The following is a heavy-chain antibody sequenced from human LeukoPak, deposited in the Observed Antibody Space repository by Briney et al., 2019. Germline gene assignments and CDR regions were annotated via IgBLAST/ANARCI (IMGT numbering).Heavy chain of an antibody. CDR1: GYTFTGYY. Sequence: ASVKVSCKASGYTFTGYYMHWVRQAPGQGLEWMGWINPNSGGTNYAQKFQGRVTMTRDTSISTAYMELSRLRSDDTAVYYCAGDLGYDSSGYFDYWGQGTLVTVSS. CDR3: AGDLGYDSSGYFDY. V-gene: IGHV1-2*02. D-gene: IGHD3-22*01. J-gene: IGHJ4*02. CDR2: INPNSGGT.